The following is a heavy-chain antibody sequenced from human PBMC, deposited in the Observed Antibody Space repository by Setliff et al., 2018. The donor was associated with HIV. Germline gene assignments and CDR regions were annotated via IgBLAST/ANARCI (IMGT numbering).Heavy chain of an antibody. V-gene: IGHV4-59*08. Sequence: SETLSLTCAVYGGSFSGSYWSWIRQPPGKGLEWIGYIYYSGSTNYNPSLKSRVTISVDTSKNQFSLKLSSVTAADTAVYYCARLCIAAAGTRSIPWYFDLWGRGTLVTVSS. CDR2: IYYSGST. J-gene: IGHJ2*01. CDR3: ARLCIAAAGTRSIPWYFDL. D-gene: IGHD6-13*01. CDR1: GGSFSGSY.